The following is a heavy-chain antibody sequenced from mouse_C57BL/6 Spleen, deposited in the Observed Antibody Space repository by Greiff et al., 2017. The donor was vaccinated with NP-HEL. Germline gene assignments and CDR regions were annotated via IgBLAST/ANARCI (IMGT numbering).Heavy chain of an antibody. Sequence: QVQLQQSGTELVKPGASVKLSCKASGYTFTSYWMHWVKQRPGQGLEWIGNINPSNGGTNYNEKFKSKATLTVDKSSSTAYMQLSSLTSEDSAVYYCAREEPDYDYDYAMDYWGQGTSVTVSS. V-gene: IGHV1-53*01. CDR3: AREEPDYDYDYAMDY. CDR2: INPSNGGT. D-gene: IGHD2-4*01. CDR1: GYTFTSYW. J-gene: IGHJ4*01.